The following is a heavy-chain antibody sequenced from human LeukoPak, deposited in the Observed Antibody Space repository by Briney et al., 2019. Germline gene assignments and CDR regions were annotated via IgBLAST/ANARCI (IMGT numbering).Heavy chain of an antibody. V-gene: IGHV3-23*01. J-gene: IGHJ3*02. Sequence: GSLRLSCAASGFTFSSYAMSWVRQAPGEGLEWVSAISGSGGSTYYADSVKGRFTISRDNSKNTLYLQMNSLRAEDTAVYYCAKDPESYGGNDAFDIWGQGTMVTVSS. CDR1: GFTFSSYA. CDR3: AKDPESYGGNDAFDI. D-gene: IGHD5-18*01. CDR2: ISGSGGST.